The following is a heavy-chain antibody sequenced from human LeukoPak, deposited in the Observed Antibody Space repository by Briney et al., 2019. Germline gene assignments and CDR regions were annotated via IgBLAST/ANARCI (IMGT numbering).Heavy chain of an antibody. V-gene: IGHV4-31*03. Sequence: SETLSLTCTVSGGSISSGGYYWSWIRQHPGKGLEWIGYIYYSGSTYYNPSLKSRVTISVDTSKNQFSLKLSSVTAADTAVYYCARGIVGAPGKIDYWGQGTLVTVSS. J-gene: IGHJ4*02. CDR2: IYYSGST. CDR1: GGSISSGGYY. D-gene: IGHD1-26*01. CDR3: ARGIVGAPGKIDY.